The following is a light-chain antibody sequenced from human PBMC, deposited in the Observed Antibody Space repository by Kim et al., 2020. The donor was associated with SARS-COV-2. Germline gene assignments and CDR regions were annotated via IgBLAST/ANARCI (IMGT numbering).Light chain of an antibody. J-gene: IGKJ1*01. CDR1: QYVTSSY. CDR2: GAS. Sequence: EIVLTQSPGTLSLSPGARATLSCRASQYVTSSYLAWYQQKPGQAPRLLIYGASNRATGIPDRFTGSGSGTDFTLTISRLEPEDFAVYYCQQCHTSPWTFGQGTKVEIK. CDR3: QQCHTSPWT. V-gene: IGKV3-20*01.